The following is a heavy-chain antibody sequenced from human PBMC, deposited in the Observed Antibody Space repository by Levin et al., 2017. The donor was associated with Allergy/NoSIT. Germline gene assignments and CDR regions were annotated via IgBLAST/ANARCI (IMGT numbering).Heavy chain of an antibody. Sequence: SVKVSCKASGGTFSSYAISWVRQAPGQGLEWMGGIIPIFGTANYAQKFQGRVTITADKSTSTAYMELSSLRSEDTAVYYCARDRCSSTSCYDFDYWGQGTLVTVSS. J-gene: IGHJ4*02. CDR2: IIPIFGTA. D-gene: IGHD2-2*01. CDR1: GGTFSSYA. V-gene: IGHV1-69*06. CDR3: ARDRCSSTSCYDFDY.